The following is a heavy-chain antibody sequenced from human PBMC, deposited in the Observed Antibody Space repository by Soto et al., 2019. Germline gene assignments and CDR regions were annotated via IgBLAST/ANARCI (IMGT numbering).Heavy chain of an antibody. CDR1: GYTFTSYA. V-gene: IGHV1-3*01. J-gene: IGHJ6*02. CDR3: ASSGSYFSEYYYGMDV. CDR2: INAGNGNT. Sequence: ASVKVSCTASGYTFTSYAMHWVRQAPGQRLEWMGWINAGNGNTKYSQKFQGRVTITRDTSASTAYMELSSLRSEDTAVYYCASSGSYFSEYYYGMDVWGQGTTVTVSS. D-gene: IGHD1-26*01.